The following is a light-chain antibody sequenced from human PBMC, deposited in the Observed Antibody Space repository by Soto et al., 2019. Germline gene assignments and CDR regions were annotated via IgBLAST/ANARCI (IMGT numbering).Light chain of an antibody. V-gene: IGKV3-15*01. CDR2: DAS. Sequence: EIVLTQSPATLSLSPGERATLSCRASQSVSSYLAWYQQKPGQAPRLLIYDASTRATGIPARFSGSGSGTEFTLTISSLQSEDSAVYYCQQYNNWPPGAFGQGTKVDIK. CDR3: QQYNNWPPGA. CDR1: QSVSSY. J-gene: IGKJ1*01.